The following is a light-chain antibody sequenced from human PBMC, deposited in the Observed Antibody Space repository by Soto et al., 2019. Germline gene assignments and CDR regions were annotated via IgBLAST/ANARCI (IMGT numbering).Light chain of an antibody. CDR1: QGIRND. CDR3: LQRNSYPIA. J-gene: IGKJ5*01. Sequence: DIPMPQSPSSLSASVGDSVTITCRTSQGIRNDLGWYKKKPGKAPKTLIYAASSLRSGVPSRFSGSGSGTEFSLAISSLQPEEGATDYCLQRNSYPIAFGQGTRMEI. CDR2: AAS. V-gene: IGKV1-17*01.